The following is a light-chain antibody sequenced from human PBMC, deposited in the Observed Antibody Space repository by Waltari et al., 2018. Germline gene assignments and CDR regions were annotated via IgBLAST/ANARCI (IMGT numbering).Light chain of an antibody. CDR3: QSYDSTLSVLYV. Sequence: QSVLTPPPSVSGAPGQRVTISCTGRRTNIGAGYDVQWYQQLPGTAPKLIIYDTTNRPSGVPDRFSGSKSGASASLAITGLQPEDEADYFCQSYDSTLSVLYVFGTGTKVTVL. J-gene: IGLJ1*01. V-gene: IGLV1-40*01. CDR1: RTNIGAGYD. CDR2: DTT.